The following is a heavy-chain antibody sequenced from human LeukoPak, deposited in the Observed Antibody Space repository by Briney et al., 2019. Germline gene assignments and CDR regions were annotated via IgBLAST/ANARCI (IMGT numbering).Heavy chain of an antibody. CDR1: GFTFSTYG. CDR2: IRNDGTIK. V-gene: IGHV3-30*02. J-gene: IGHJ4*02. CDR3: AKTASTSWGYFDY. D-gene: IGHD2-2*01. Sequence: QAGGSLRLSCAASGFTFSTYGMHWVRQAPGKGLEWVAFIRNDGTIKYYADSVKGRFTISRDNSKNTMFLQMNSLRAEGTAVYYCAKTASTSWGYFDYWGQGTLVTVSS.